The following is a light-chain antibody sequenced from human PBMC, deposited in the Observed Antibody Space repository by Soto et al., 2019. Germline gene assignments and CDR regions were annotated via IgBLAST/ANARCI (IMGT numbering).Light chain of an antibody. Sequence: EIVLTQSPATLSLSPGERATLSCRASQSVSSYLAWYQQKPGQAPRLLIYDASNRATGIPARFSGSGSGTDVTLTISSMETEDFAIYYCKQRSNWPPLFTFGPGTKVDIK. CDR2: DAS. J-gene: IGKJ3*01. CDR1: QSVSSY. CDR3: KQRSNWPPLFT. V-gene: IGKV3-11*01.